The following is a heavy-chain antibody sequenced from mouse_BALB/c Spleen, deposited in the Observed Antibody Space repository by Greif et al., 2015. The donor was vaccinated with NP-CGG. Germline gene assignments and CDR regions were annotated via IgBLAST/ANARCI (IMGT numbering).Heavy chain of an antibody. D-gene: IGHD1-1*01. V-gene: IGHV14-1*02. J-gene: IGHJ3*01. Sequence: VQLQQSGAELVRPGALVKLSCKASGFNIKDYYMHWVKQGPEQGLEWIGWIDPENGNTIYDPKFQGKASITADTSSNTAYRQLSSLTSEDTAVYYCARGGGNYGFAYWGQGTLGTVSA. CDR3: ARGGGNYGFAY. CDR2: IDPENGNT. CDR1: GFNIKDYY.